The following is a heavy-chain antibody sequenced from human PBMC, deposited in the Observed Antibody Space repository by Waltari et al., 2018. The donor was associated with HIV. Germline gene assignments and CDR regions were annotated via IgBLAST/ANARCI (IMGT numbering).Heavy chain of an antibody. V-gene: IGHV3-23*01. CDR3: AKGGPNLAPSSIDS. CDR2: VSSSGETT. J-gene: IGHJ4*02. Sequence: EVQLLESGGGLVLPGGSLRLSCGASGFTFSRCVRTWVRQAPGKGLDWVAVVSSSGETTFYAASVEGRFTISRDNSKNTVFLEMTSLRVEDTAVYYCAKGGPNLAPSSIDSWGQGTLVTVSS. CDR1: GFTFSRCV. D-gene: IGHD2-21*01.